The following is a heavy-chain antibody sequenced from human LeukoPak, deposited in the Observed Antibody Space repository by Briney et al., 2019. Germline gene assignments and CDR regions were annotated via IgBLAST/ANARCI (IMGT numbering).Heavy chain of an antibody. CDR1: GFPFSNYW. CDR2: MNSDGSST. Sequence: GGSLRLSCAASGFPFSNYWMHWVRQAPGKGLVWVSRMNSDGSSTRYADSVKGRFTISRDNAKNTLYLQMNSLRAEDAAVYYCATVSRSSGRGYFDYWGPGTLVTVSS. CDR3: ATVSRSSGRGYFDY. V-gene: IGHV3-74*01. D-gene: IGHD6-19*01. J-gene: IGHJ4*02.